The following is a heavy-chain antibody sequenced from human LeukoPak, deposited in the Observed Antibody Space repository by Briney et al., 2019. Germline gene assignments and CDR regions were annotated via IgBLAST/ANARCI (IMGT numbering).Heavy chain of an antibody. V-gene: IGHV1-2*02. CDR2: INPNSGGT. Sequence: GASVKVSCKASGYTFTGYYMHWVRQAPGQGLEWMGWINPNSGGTNYAQRFQGRVTMTRDTSISTAYMELSRLRSDDTAVYYCARVLYSSNFNYFDYWGQGTLVTVSS. CDR3: ARVLYSSNFNYFDY. CDR1: GYTFTGYY. J-gene: IGHJ4*02. D-gene: IGHD6-13*01.